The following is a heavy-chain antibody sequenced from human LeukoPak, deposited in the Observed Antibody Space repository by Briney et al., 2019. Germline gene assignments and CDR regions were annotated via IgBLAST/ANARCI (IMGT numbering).Heavy chain of an antibody. Sequence: PGGSLRLSCAVSGFTFRSYGMHWVRQAPGKGLEWVAVTSFDGSNKYYADSVKGRFTISRDNSENTLYLQMNSLRADDTAVYYCARLFSSGWYFDYWGQGTLVTVPS. CDR2: TSFDGSNK. CDR3: ARLFSSGWYFDY. V-gene: IGHV3-33*05. J-gene: IGHJ4*02. CDR1: GFTFRSYG. D-gene: IGHD6-19*01.